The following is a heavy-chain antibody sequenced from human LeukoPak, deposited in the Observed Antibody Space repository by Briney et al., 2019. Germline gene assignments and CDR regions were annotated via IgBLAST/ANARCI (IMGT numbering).Heavy chain of an antibody. D-gene: IGHD2-2*01. CDR3: AKVGYCSSTSCYWRGTYYFDY. CDR2: ISGSGGST. Sequence: GGSLGLSCAASGFTFSSYAMSWVRQAPGKGLEWVSAISGSGGSTYYADSVKGRFTISRDNSKNTLYLQMNSLRAEDTAVYYCAKVGYCSSTSCYWRGTYYFDYWGQGTLVTVSS. J-gene: IGHJ4*02. V-gene: IGHV3-23*01. CDR1: GFTFSSYA.